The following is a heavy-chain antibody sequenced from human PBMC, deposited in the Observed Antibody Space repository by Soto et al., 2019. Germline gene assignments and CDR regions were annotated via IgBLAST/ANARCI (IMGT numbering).Heavy chain of an antibody. D-gene: IGHD2-21*02. CDR1: GGSISSGGYY. CDR2: IYYSGST. V-gene: IGHV4-61*08. J-gene: IGHJ5*02. Sequence: PSETLSLTCTVSGGSISSGGYYWSWIRQPPGKGLEWIGYIYYSGSTNYNPSLKSRVTISVDTSKNQFSLKLSSVTAADTAVYYCARQEYCGGDCYSWYNWFDPWGQGTLVTVSS. CDR3: ARQEYCGGDCYSWYNWFDP.